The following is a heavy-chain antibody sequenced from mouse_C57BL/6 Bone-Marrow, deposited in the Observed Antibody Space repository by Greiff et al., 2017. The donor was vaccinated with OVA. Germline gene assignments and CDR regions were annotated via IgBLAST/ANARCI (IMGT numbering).Heavy chain of an antibody. CDR2: ISSGSSTI. V-gene: IGHV5-17*01. CDR3: ATTVVGDWYFDV. Sequence: EVKLQESGGGLVKPGGSLKLSCAASGFTFSDYGMHWVAYISSGSSTIYYADTVKGRFTISRDNAKNTLFLQMTSLRSEDTAMYYCATTVVGDWYFDVWGTGTTVTVSS. CDR1: GFTFSDYG. D-gene: IGHD1-1*01. J-gene: IGHJ1*03.